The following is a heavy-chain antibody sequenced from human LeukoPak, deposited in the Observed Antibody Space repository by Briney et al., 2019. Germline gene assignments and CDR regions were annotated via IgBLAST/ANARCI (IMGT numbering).Heavy chain of an antibody. CDR2: IIPILGIA. CDR1: GGTFSSYA. CDR3: ARDPRGTAIDDY. J-gene: IGHJ4*01. Sequence: SVKVSCKASGGTFSSYAISWVRQAPGQGLEWMGRIIPILGIANYAQKFQGRVTITADKSTSTAYMELSSLRSEDTAVYYCARDPRGTAIDDYWGQEPWSPSPQ. V-gene: IGHV1-69*04. D-gene: IGHD5-18*01.